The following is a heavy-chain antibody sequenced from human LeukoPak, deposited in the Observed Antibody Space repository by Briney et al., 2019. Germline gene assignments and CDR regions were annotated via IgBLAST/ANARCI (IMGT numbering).Heavy chain of an antibody. CDR3: ARDAIAAAGIYGMDV. CDR1: GFTFSDYY. D-gene: IGHD6-13*01. Sequence: PGGSLRLSCAASGFTFSDYYMSWIRQAPGKGLEWVPYISSSGSTIYYADSVKGRFTISRDNAKNSLYLQMNSLRAEDTAVYYCARDAIAAAGIYGMDVWGQGTTVTVSS. V-gene: IGHV3-11*01. CDR2: ISSSGSTI. J-gene: IGHJ6*02.